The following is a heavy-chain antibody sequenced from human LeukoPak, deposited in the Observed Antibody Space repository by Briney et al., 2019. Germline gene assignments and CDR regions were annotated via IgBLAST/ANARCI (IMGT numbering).Heavy chain of an antibody. D-gene: IGHD4-17*01. V-gene: IGHV4-38-2*02. J-gene: IGHJ5*02. CDR2: INHSGST. CDR3: ARGSDYGDYVVWFDP. Sequence: NPSETLSLTCTVSGYSISSGYYWGWIRQPPGKGLEWIGEINHSGSTNYNPSLKSRVTISVDTSKNQFSLKLSSVTAADTAVYYCARGSDYGDYVVWFDPWGQGTLVTVSS. CDR1: GYSISSGYY.